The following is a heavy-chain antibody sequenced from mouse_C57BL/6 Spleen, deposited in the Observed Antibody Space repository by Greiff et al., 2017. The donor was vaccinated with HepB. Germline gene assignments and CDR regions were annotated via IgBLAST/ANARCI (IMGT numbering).Heavy chain of an antibody. CDR2: INYDGSGT. D-gene: IGHD2-2*01. Sequence: EVQVVESEGGLVQPGSSMKLSCTASGFTFSDYYMAWVRQVPEKGLEWVANINYDGSGTYYLDSLKSRFIISRDNAKNILYLQMSSLKSEDTATYYCAREGDYGYYPDYWGQGTTLTVSS. V-gene: IGHV5-16*01. J-gene: IGHJ2*01. CDR3: AREGDYGYYPDY. CDR1: GFTFSDYY.